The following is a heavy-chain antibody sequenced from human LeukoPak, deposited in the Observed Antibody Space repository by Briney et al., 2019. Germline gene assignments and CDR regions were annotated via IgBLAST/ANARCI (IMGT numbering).Heavy chain of an antibody. CDR2: ISSSGSTI. CDR3: ARGYYDFWSGYHDAFDI. D-gene: IGHD3-3*01. Sequence: GGSLRLSCAASGFTFSNYAMSWVRQVPGKGLEWVSYISSSGSTIYYADSVKGRFTISRDNAKNSLYLQMNSLRAEDTAVYYCARGYYDFWSGYHDAFDIWGQGTMVTVSS. J-gene: IGHJ3*02. CDR1: GFTFSNYA. V-gene: IGHV3-11*04.